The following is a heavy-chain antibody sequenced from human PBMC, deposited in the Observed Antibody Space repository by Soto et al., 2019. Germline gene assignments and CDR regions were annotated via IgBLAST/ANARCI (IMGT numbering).Heavy chain of an antibody. CDR3: ADADSY. CDR1: GFTFTNYW. CDR2: INGDGRQD. Sequence: EVQLVESGGGLGQPGESLRLSCTASGFTFTNYWMSWGRQAPGKGLEWVDSINGDGRQDFYVDSVKGRFTISRDNAKTSLYLQMNSLRAEDTAVYYCADADSYWGQGALVTVSS. D-gene: IGHD3-3*01. V-gene: IGHV3-7*01. J-gene: IGHJ4*02.